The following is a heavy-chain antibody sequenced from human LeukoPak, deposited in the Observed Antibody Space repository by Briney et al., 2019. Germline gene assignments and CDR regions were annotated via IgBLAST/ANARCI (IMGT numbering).Heavy chain of an antibody. J-gene: IGHJ4*02. CDR1: GGSISCYH. V-gene: IGHV4-59*01. CDR2: IYYSGST. CDR3: AREGAAMAKGGFDY. Sequence: AETLSLTCTVSGGSISCYHWSWIRQPPGKGLEWVGYIYYSGSTNYNPSLKSRVTISLDTSKNQFSQKMSTVTAADTAVYYCAREGAAMAKGGFDYWGQGTLVTVSS. D-gene: IGHD5-18*01.